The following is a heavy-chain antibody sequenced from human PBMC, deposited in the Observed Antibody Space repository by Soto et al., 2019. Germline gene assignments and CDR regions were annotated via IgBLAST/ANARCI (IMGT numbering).Heavy chain of an antibody. V-gene: IGHV3-23*01. Sequence: EVQVLESGGGLVQPWGSLRLSCAASGFTFSSYAMSWVRQAPGKGLEWVSTISAGGGSAYYADSVKGRFTISRDISKNTLYLQMNSLRAEDTAIYFCARIYCSSSSCYLGYFQHWGQGTLVTVSS. CDR2: ISAGGGSA. D-gene: IGHD2-2*01. CDR1: GFTFSSYA. J-gene: IGHJ1*01. CDR3: ARIYCSSSSCYLGYFQH.